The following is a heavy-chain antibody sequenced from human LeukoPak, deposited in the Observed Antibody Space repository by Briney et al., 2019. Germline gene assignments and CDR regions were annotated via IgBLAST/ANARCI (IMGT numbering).Heavy chain of an antibody. D-gene: IGHD7-27*01. J-gene: IGHJ5*02. CDR2: IYFSGTT. Sequence: PSETLSLTCAVSGGSISSAYYWGWIRQPPGKGLDWIGSIYFSGTTYYNPSLKSRVTISVDRSKNQFSLKLSSVTAADTAVYYCARALGIGDWFDPWGQGTLVTVSS. V-gene: IGHV4-39*07. CDR3: ARALGIGDWFDP. CDR1: GGSISSAYY.